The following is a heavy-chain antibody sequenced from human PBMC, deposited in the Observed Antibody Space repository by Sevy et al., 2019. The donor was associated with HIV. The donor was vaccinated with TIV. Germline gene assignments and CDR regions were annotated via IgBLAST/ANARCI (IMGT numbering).Heavy chain of an antibody. V-gene: IGHV1-2*02. CDR2: INPNSGGT. Sequence: ASVKVSCKASGYTFTGYYLHWVRQAPGQGLEWMGWINPNSGGTNYAPKFQGRATMTRDTSISTASMELSRLRSDDTAVYYCTRSAAEAKNFYCGGDCYSDYWGQGTLVTVSS. D-gene: IGHD2-21*02. CDR3: TRSAAEAKNFYCGGDCYSDY. J-gene: IGHJ4*02. CDR1: GYTFTGYY.